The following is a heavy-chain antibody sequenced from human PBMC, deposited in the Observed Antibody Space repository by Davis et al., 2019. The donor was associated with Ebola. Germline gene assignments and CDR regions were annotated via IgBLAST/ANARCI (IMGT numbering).Heavy chain of an antibody. CDR3: AREGTSGNLRRIDY. J-gene: IGHJ4*02. V-gene: IGHV3-30-3*01. CDR2: ISYDGSNK. CDR1: GFTFSSYA. Sequence: PGGSLRLSCAASGFTFSSYAMHWVRQAPGKGLEWVAVISYDGSNKYYADSVKGRFTISRDNSKNTLYLQMNSLRDEDTAVYNCAREGTSGNLRRIDYWGQGTLVTVSS. D-gene: IGHD3-10*01.